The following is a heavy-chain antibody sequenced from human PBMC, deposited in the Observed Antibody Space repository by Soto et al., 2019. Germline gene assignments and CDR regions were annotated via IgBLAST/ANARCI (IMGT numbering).Heavy chain of an antibody. CDR2: IYYSGST. Sequence: QVQLQESGPGLVKPSETLSLTCTVSGGSISSYYWSWIRQPPGKGLEWIGYIYYSGSTNYNPSLKNRFTISXAXSXNXXSLTLSSVTAADTAVYYCARALILTGYYIHDAFDIWGQGTMVTVSS. CDR3: ARALILTGYYIHDAFDI. CDR1: GGSISSYY. D-gene: IGHD3-9*01. V-gene: IGHV4-59*01. J-gene: IGHJ3*02.